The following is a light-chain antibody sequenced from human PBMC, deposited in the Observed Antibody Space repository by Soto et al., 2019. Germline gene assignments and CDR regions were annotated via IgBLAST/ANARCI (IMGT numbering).Light chain of an antibody. Sequence: IQMPQSQSSLSASVGDGVTITCRASQNIDSYLNWYQQRPGKAPKLLIHDASSLQSGVPSRFSGSGSGTEFTLTITSLQPDDFATYYCQQYNSYPWTFAQRTKV. CDR2: DAS. CDR3: QQYNSYPWT. V-gene: IGKV1-5*01. J-gene: IGKJ1*01. CDR1: QNIDSY.